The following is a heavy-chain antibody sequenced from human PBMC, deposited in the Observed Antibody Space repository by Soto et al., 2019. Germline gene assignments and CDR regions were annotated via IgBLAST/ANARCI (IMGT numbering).Heavy chain of an antibody. J-gene: IGHJ3*02. CDR3: AKQPQAAAGPGHAFDI. V-gene: IGHV3-23*01. CDR1: GFTFSSYA. Sequence: GGSLRLSCAASGFTFSSYAMSWVRQAPGKGLEWVSAISGSGGSTYYADSVKGRFTISRDNSKNTLYLQMNSLRAEDTAVYYCAKQPQAAAGPGHAFDIWGQGTMVTVSS. D-gene: IGHD6-13*01. CDR2: ISGSGGST.